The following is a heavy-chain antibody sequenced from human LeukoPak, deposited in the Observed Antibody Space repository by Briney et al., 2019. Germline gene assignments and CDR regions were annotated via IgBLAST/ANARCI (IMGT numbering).Heavy chain of an antibody. D-gene: IGHD3-22*01. V-gene: IGHV3-9*01. CDR3: AKAHQGYYDSSGYLLGFDY. Sequence: GGSLRLSYAASGFTFDDYAMHWVRQAPGKGLEWVSGISWNSGSIGYADSVKGRFTISRDNAKNSLYLQMNSLRAEDTALYYCAKAHQGYYDSSGYLLGFDYWGQGTLVTVSS. CDR1: GFTFDDYA. J-gene: IGHJ4*02. CDR2: ISWNSGSI.